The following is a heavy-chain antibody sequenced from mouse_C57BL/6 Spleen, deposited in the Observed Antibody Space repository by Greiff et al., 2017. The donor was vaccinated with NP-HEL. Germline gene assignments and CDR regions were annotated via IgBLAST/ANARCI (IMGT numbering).Heavy chain of an antibody. Sequence: VQLQQSGPGLVKPSQSLSLTCSVTGYSITSGYYWNWIRQFPGNKLEWMGYISYDGSNNYNPSLKNPISITRDTSKNQFFLKLNSVTTEDTATYYGARAAYGGAMDYWGQGTSVTVSS. CDR2: ISYDGSN. CDR3: ARAAYGGAMDY. D-gene: IGHD1-1*01. J-gene: IGHJ4*01. CDR1: GYSITSGYY. V-gene: IGHV3-6*01.